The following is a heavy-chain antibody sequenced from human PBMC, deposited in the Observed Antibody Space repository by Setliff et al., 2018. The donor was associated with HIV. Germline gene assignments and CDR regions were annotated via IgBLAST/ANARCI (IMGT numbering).Heavy chain of an antibody. Sequence: GGSLRLSCAASGFTFSSYGMHWVRQAPGKGLEWVAVIWYDGSSKFYADSVKGRFTISRDNSKNTLYLQMNSLRAEDTAVYYCARGYYDSRGYYYPFDYWGQGTLVTVSS. D-gene: IGHD3-22*01. CDR1: GFTFSSYG. CDR3: ARGYYDSRGYYYPFDY. J-gene: IGHJ4*02. V-gene: IGHV3-33*01. CDR2: IWYDGSSK.